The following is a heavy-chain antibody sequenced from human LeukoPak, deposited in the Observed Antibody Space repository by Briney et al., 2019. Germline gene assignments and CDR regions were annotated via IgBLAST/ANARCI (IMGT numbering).Heavy chain of an antibody. CDR1: GYTFTSYS. V-gene: IGHV1-18*01. CDR2: ISAYNGNT. CDR3: ARGTVAAAGTGNFDY. Sequence: ASVKVSCKASGYTFTSYSISWVRQAPGQGLEWMGWISAYNGNTNYAQKLQGRVTMTTDTSTSTAYMEPRSLRSDDTAVYYCARGTVAAAGTGNFDYWGQGTLVSVSS. D-gene: IGHD6-13*01. J-gene: IGHJ4*02.